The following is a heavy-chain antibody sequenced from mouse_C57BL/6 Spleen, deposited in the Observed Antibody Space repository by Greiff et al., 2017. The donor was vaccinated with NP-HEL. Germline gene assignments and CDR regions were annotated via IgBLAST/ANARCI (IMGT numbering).Heavy chain of an antibody. CDR1: GFTFSSYT. V-gene: IGHV5-9*01. CDR2: ISGGGGNT. D-gene: IGHD1-1*01. Sequence: EVKLVESGGGLVKPGGSLKLSCAASGFTFSSYTMSWVRQTPETRLEWVATISGGGGNTYYPDSVKGRFTISRDNAKNTLYLQMSSLRSEDTALYYCARQPLYYGSSYGYFDVWGTGTTVTVSS. J-gene: IGHJ1*03. CDR3: ARQPLYYGSSYGYFDV.